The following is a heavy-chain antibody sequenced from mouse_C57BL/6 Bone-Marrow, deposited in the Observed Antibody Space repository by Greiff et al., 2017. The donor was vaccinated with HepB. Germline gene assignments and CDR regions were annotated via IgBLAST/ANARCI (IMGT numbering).Heavy chain of an antibody. V-gene: IGHV1-19*01. CDR3: ARGVALYYFDY. CDR2: INPYNGGT. J-gene: IGHJ2*01. CDR1: GYTFTDYY. D-gene: IGHD1-1*01. Sequence: VQLQQSGPVLVKPGASVKMSCKASGYTFTDYYMNWVKQSHGKSLEWIGVINPYNGGTSYNQKFKGKATLTVDKSSSTAYMELNSLTSEDSAVYYWARGVALYYFDYWGQGTTLTVSS.